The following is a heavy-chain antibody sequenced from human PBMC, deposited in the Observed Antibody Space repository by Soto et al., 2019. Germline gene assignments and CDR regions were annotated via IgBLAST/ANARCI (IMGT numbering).Heavy chain of an antibody. V-gene: IGHV4-4*07. D-gene: IGHD3-22*01. Sequence: SETLSLTCTVSGGSISSYYWSWIRQPAGKGLEWIGRIYTSGSTNYNPSLKSRVTMSVDTSKNQFSLKLSSVTAADTAVYYCARGSHQYYYDSSGYFHYYYGMDVWGQGTTVTVSS. CDR2: IYTSGST. CDR3: ARGSHQYYYDSSGYFHYYYGMDV. CDR1: GGSISSYY. J-gene: IGHJ6*02.